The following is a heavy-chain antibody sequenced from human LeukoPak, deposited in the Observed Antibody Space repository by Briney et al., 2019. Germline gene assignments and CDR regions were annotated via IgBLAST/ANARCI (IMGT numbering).Heavy chain of an antibody. D-gene: IGHD6-13*01. J-gene: IGHJ3*02. V-gene: IGHV1-58*02. CDR3: ARFASLYSRSWYYAFDI. Sequence: SVKVSCKASGFTFTSSAMQWVRQARGQRLEWIGWIVVGSGNTNYAQKFQERVTMTRDTSTSTVYMELSSLRSEDTAVYYCARFASLYSRSWYYAFDIWGQGTMVTASS. CDR2: IVVGSGNT. CDR1: GFTFTSSA.